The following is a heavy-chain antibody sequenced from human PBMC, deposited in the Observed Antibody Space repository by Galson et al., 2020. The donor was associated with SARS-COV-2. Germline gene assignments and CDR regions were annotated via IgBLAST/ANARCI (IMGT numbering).Heavy chain of an antibody. Sequence: GGSLRLSCAASGFTFSNAWMSWVRQAPGKGLEWVGRIKSKTDGGTTDYAAPVKGRFTISRDDSKNTLYLQMNSLKTEDTAVYYCTTDTLLWFGELETGMDVWCQGTTVTVSS. J-gene: IGHJ6*02. CDR1: GFTFSNAW. CDR3: TTDTLLWFGELETGMDV. D-gene: IGHD3-10*01. CDR2: IKSKTDGGTT. V-gene: IGHV3-15*01.